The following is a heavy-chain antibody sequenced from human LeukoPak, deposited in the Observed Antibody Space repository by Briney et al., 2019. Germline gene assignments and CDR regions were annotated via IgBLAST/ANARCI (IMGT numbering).Heavy chain of an antibody. J-gene: IGHJ4*02. D-gene: IGHD3-22*01. Sequence: GGSLRLSCAASGFTFSSYGMHWVRQAPGKELEWVAVIWYDGSNKYYADSVKGRFTISRDNSKNTLYLQMNSLRAEDTAVYYCAKDPSKGYYDSSGYSHFDYWGQGTLVTVSS. V-gene: IGHV3-33*06. CDR2: IWYDGSNK. CDR1: GFTFSSYG. CDR3: AKDPSKGYYDSSGYSHFDY.